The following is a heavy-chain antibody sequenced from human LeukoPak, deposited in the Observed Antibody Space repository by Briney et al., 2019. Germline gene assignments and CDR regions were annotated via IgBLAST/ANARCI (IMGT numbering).Heavy chain of an antibody. V-gene: IGHV3-23*01. D-gene: IGHD6-19*01. CDR2: ISAGGDRT. Sequence: GGSLRLSCEASGFTFSDYYLGWIRQAPGKGLEWVSAISAGGDRTYYADSVRGRFTLSRDKSKNTLYLQMNSLRAEDTAVYYCAKDARRSSGWWFFDHWGQGTLVTVSS. CDR3: AKDARRSSGWWFFDH. CDR1: GFTFSDYY. J-gene: IGHJ4*02.